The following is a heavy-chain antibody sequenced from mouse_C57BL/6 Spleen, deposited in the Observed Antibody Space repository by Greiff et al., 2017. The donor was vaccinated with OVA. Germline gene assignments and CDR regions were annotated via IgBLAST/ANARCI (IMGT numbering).Heavy chain of an antibody. CDR3: ARLRITTVVEGYFDY. D-gene: IGHD1-1*01. V-gene: IGHV1-81*01. J-gene: IGHJ2*01. Sequence: VQLQQSGAELARPGASVKLSCKASGYTFTSYGISWVKQRTGQGLEWIGEIYPRSGNTYYNEKFKGKATLTADKSSSTAYMELRSLTSEDSAVYFCARLRITTVVEGYFDYWGQGTTLTVSS. CDR2: IYPRSGNT. CDR1: GYTFTSYG.